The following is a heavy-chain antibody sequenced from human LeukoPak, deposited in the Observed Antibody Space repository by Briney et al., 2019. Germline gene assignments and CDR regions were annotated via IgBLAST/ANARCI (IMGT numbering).Heavy chain of an antibody. D-gene: IGHD3-22*01. J-gene: IGHJ4*02. CDR1: GGSISSSSYY. CDR3: ARLYYDSSGYYQICYFDY. Sequence: SETLSLTCTVSGGSISSSSYYWGWIRQPPGKGLERIGSICYSGSTYYNPSLKSRVTISVDTSKNQSSLNLSSVTAADTAVYYCARLYYDSSGYYQICYFDYWGQGTLVTVSS. V-gene: IGHV4-39*01. CDR2: ICYSGST.